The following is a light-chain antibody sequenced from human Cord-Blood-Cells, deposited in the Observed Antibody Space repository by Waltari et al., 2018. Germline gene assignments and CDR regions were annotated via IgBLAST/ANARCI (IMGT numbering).Light chain of an antibody. Sequence: QSALTQPASVSGSPGQSITISCTGTSSDVGGYNYVSWYQQHPGKAPKLMIYDVSKRPSGVSNRFSGSQSGNTASLTISGLQAEDEADYYCSSYTSSSTPLVFGSGTKVTVL. J-gene: IGLJ1*01. CDR1: SSDVGGYNY. CDR2: DVS. V-gene: IGLV2-14*01. CDR3: SSYTSSSTPLV.